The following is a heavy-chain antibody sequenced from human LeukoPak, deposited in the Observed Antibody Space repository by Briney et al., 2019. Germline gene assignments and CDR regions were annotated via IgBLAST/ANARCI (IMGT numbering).Heavy chain of an antibody. CDR1: GGSFSGCY. Sequence: PSETLSLTCAVYGGSFSGCYWGWIRQPPGKGLEWIGSIYYSGSTYYNPSLKSRVTISVDTSKNQFSLKLSSVTAADTAVYYCARGLAMLWGQGTLVTVSS. D-gene: IGHD2-2*01. V-gene: IGHV4-34*01. CDR3: ARGLAML. CDR2: IYYSGST. J-gene: IGHJ4*02.